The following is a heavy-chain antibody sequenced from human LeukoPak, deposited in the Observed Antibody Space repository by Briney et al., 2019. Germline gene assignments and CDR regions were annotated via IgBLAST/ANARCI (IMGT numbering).Heavy chain of an antibody. CDR1: GGSISSGGYY. J-gene: IGHJ3*02. CDR3: ARDQSSVSHAFDI. D-gene: IGHD5/OR15-5a*01. Sequence: PSETLSLTCTVSGGSISSGGYYWSWIRQHPGKGLEWIGYIYYSGSTYYNPSLKSRVIISVDTSKNQFSLKLSSVTAADTAVYYCARDQSSVSHAFDIWGQGTMVTVSS. V-gene: IGHV4-31*03. CDR2: IYYSGST.